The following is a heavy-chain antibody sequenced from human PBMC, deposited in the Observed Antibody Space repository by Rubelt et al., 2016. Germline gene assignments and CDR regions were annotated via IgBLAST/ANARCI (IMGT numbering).Heavy chain of an antibody. V-gene: IGHV3-33*01. CDR2: IWYDGNNK. CDR3: ARDISYYSDDY. J-gene: IGHJ4*02. Sequence: LEWVAVIWYDGNNKYYADSVKGRFTISRDDSKNTLYLQMDSLRAEDTAGYYCARDISYYSDDYWGQGTLVTVSS. D-gene: IGHD2-21*01.